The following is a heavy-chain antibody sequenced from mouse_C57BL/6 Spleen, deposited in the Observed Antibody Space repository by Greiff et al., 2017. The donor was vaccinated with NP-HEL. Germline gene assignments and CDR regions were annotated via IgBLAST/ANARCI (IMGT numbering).Heavy chain of an antibody. Sequence: EVQRVESGPGMVKPSQSLSLTCTVTGYSITSGYDWHWIRHFPGNKLEWMGYISYSGSTNYNPSLKSRISITHDTSKNHFFLKLNSVTTEDTATYYCARGRGDGYWYFDVWGTGTTVTVSS. CDR2: ISYSGST. V-gene: IGHV3-1*01. CDR1: GYSITSGYD. J-gene: IGHJ1*03. D-gene: IGHD3-3*01. CDR3: ARGRGDGYWYFDV.